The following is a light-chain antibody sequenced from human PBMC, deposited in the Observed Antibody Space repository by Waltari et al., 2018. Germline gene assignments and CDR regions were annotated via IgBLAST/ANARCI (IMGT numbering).Light chain of an antibody. J-gene: IGLJ2*01. CDR1: SSDVGCYKY. Sequence: QSALTQPRSVPGSPGQSVTISCPGTSSDVGCYKYVSWYQQHPGKAPKLMISDVTERPSGVPDRFSGSKSGNTASLTISGLQAEDEGDYYCCSYAGGDTVVFGGGTKLTVL. CDR2: DVT. CDR3: CSYAGGDTVV. V-gene: IGLV2-11*01.